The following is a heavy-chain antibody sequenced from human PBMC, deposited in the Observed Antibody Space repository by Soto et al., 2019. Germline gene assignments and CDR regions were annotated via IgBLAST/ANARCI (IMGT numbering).Heavy chain of an antibody. Sequence: SETLSLTCTVSGGSISSYYWSWIRQPPGKGLEWIGYIYYSGSTNYNPSLKSRVTISVDTSKNQFSLKLYSVTAADTAVYYCARDYGPSMGGLDVWGQGTTVT. CDR1: GGSISSYY. J-gene: IGHJ6*02. V-gene: IGHV4-59*01. CDR3: ARDYGPSMGGLDV. D-gene: IGHD3-10*01. CDR2: IYYSGST.